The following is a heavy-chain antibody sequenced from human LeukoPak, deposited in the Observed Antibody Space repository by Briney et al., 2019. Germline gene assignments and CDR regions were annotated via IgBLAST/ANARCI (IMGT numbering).Heavy chain of an antibody. J-gene: IGHJ2*01. D-gene: IGHD1-26*01. Sequence: PSQTLSLTCTVSGGSISSGSYYWSWIRQPAGKGLEWIGRIYTSGSTNYNPSLKSRVTMSVDTSKNQFSLKLSSVTAADTAVYYCTRSPYWYFDLWGRGTLVTVSS. V-gene: IGHV4-61*02. CDR1: GGSISSGSYY. CDR3: TRSPYWYFDL. CDR2: IYTSGST.